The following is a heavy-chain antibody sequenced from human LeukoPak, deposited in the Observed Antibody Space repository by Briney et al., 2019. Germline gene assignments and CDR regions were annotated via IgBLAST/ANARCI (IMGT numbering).Heavy chain of an antibody. CDR1: GFTFTNAW. V-gene: IGHV3-15*01. CDR2: IKSRSDGGTT. Sequence: PGGSLRLSCAASGFTFTNAWMSWVRQAPGKGLEWVGLIKSRSDGGTTDYAAPVKGRFTISRDDSKNTLYLHMNSLKTEDTAVYYCATHYYDSSGYGRHLDYWGQGTLVTVSS. J-gene: IGHJ4*02. CDR3: ATHYYDSSGYGRHLDY. D-gene: IGHD3-22*01.